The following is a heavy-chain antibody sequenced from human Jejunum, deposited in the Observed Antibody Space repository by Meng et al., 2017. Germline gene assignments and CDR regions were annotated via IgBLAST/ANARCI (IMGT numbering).Heavy chain of an antibody. CDR3: ARVDRGVFDY. Sequence: GESLKISCAVSAFTFRGYSMGWVRQAPGKGLEWVANINQDGSETYYVDSVKGRFSISRDNAKNSLYLQMNSLRAEDTAVYYCARVDRGVFDYWGQGTLVTVSS. J-gene: IGHJ4*02. CDR1: AFTFRGYS. D-gene: IGHD6-25*01. V-gene: IGHV3-7*01. CDR2: INQDGSET.